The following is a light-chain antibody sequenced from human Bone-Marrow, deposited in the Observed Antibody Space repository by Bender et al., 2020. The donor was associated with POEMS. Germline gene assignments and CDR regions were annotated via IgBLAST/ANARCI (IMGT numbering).Light chain of an antibody. J-gene: IGLJ1*01. V-gene: IGLV3-10*01. CDR3: YSTDSSGNHYV. CDR1: ALSKKY. CDR2: EDS. Sequence: SYELTQAPSVSVSPGQTARITCSGDALSKKYAYWYQQKSGQAPVLVIYEDSERPSGIPERFSGSSAGTVATLTISGAQVEDEADYYCYSTDSSGNHYVFGSGTKFTVL.